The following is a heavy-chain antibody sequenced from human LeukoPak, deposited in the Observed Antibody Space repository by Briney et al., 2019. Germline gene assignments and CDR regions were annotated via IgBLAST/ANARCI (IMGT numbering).Heavy chain of an antibody. D-gene: IGHD4-17*01. CDR1: GFTFDNYG. J-gene: IGHJ4*02. CDR3: ATPPTVTRNY. V-gene: IGHV3-23*01. CDR2: ISAGGGST. Sequence: GGSLRLSCAASGFTFDNYGMSWVRQAPGKGLEWVSTISAGGGSTYYADSVKGRFTISRDNSKNTLYLQMDSLRAEDTAVYYCATPPTVTRNYWGQGTLVTVSS.